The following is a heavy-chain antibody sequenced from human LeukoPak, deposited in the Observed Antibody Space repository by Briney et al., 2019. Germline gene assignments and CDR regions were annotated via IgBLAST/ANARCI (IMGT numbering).Heavy chain of an antibody. V-gene: IGHV4-39*07. CDR1: GGSISSTSYY. CDR3: ARDRDYVWGSYPAGWFDP. D-gene: IGHD3-16*02. CDR2: IYYSGST. Sequence: SETLSLTCTVSGGSISSTSYYWGWIRQPPGKGLEWIGSIYYSGSTYYNPSLKSRVTISVDTSKNQFSLKLSSVTAADTAVYYCARDRDYVWGSYPAGWFDPWGQGTLVTVSS. J-gene: IGHJ5*02.